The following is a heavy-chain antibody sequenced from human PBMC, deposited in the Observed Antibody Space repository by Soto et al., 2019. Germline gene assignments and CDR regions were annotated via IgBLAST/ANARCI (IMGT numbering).Heavy chain of an antibody. Sequence: SQTLSLTCAISGDSFSSNSAAWNWIRQSPSRGLEWLGRTYYRSKWYNDYAVSVKSRITINPDTSKNQFSLQLNSVTPEDTAVYYCARILGEVGATTVYYFDYWGQGTLVTVSS. V-gene: IGHV6-1*01. CDR1: GDSFSSNSAA. CDR2: TYYRSKWYN. CDR3: ARILGEVGATTVYYFDY. J-gene: IGHJ4*02. D-gene: IGHD1-26*01.